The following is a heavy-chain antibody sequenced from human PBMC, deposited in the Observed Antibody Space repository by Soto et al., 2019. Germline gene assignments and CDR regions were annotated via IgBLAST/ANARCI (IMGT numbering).Heavy chain of an antibody. Sequence: QVQLVESGGGVVQPGRSLRLSCAASGFMFSNHGMHWVRQAPGKGLEWVAVIWSDGNNRYYADSVKGRFTISRDNSKNTLYLQMNSLRAEDTAVYYWVRGDNWNDEASDYWGQGTLVTVS. CDR3: VRGDNWNDEASDY. J-gene: IGHJ4*02. D-gene: IGHD1-1*01. CDR1: GFMFSNHG. CDR2: IWSDGNNR. V-gene: IGHV3-33*01.